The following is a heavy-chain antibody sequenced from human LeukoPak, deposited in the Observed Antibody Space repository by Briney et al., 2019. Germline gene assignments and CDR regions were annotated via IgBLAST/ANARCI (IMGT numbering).Heavy chain of an antibody. CDR3: ARVALYSSGWYDHYFDY. V-gene: IGHV3-30-3*01. CDR1: GFTFSSYA. CDR2: ISYDGSNK. J-gene: IGHJ4*01. D-gene: IGHD6-19*01. Sequence: PGGSLRLSCAASGFTFSSYAMHWVRQAPGKGLEWVAVISYDGSNKYYADSVKGRFTISRDNSKNTLYLQMNSLRAEDTAVYYCARVALYSSGWYDHYFDYWGQEPWSPSPQ.